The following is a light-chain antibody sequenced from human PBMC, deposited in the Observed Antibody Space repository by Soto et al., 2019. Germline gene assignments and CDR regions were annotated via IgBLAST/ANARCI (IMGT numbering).Light chain of an antibody. Sequence: EIVLTQSPGTLSLSPGERATLSCRASQSVSSYLAWYQQKAGQAPRLLMYDVSIRATGIPDRFSGSGSGTDFPLTIGRLEPEDFAVYYCQQFAVSYTFGQGTRLEIK. CDR1: QSVSSY. CDR2: DVS. CDR3: QQFAVSYT. V-gene: IGKV3D-20*02. J-gene: IGKJ5*01.